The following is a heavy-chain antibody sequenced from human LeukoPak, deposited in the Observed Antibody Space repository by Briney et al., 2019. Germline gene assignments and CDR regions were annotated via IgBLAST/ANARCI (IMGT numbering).Heavy chain of an antibody. Sequence: PSQTLSLTCAISGDSVSINSAAWNWIRQSPSRGLEWLGRTYYRSKWYNDYAVSVKSRITINPDTSKNQFSLQLNSVTPEDTAVYYCARDRAMQWELLTAFDIWGQGTMVTVSS. CDR3: ARDRAMQWELLTAFDI. CDR1: GDSVSINSAA. J-gene: IGHJ3*02. D-gene: IGHD1-26*01. V-gene: IGHV6-1*01. CDR2: TYYRSKWYN.